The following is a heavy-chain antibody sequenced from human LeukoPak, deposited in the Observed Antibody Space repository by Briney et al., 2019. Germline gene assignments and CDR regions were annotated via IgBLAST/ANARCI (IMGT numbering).Heavy chain of an antibody. Sequence: SETLSLTCTVSGGSISSSSYYWGWIRQPPGKGLEWIGSIYYRGSTYYNPSLKSRVTISVDTSKNQFSLKLSSVTAADTAVYYCARSIVAAGHDYWGRGTLVTVSS. CDR1: GGSISSSSYY. CDR3: ARSIVAAGHDY. D-gene: IGHD6-13*01. J-gene: IGHJ4*02. V-gene: IGHV4-39*01. CDR2: IYYRGST.